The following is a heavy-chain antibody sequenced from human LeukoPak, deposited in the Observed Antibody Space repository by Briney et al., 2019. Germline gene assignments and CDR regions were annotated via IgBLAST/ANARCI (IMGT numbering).Heavy chain of an antibody. V-gene: IGHV5-51*01. CDR2: IYPGDSDT. CDR1: GYSFTTHW. Sequence: GESLKISCKGSGYSFTTHWIGWVRQTPGKGLGWMGIIYPGDSDTRYSPSFQGQVTISADKSISTAYLQWSSLKASDTAMYYCARRYSDAEYFQDWGQGTLVTVSS. D-gene: IGHD3-22*01. CDR3: ARRYSDAEYFQD. J-gene: IGHJ1*01.